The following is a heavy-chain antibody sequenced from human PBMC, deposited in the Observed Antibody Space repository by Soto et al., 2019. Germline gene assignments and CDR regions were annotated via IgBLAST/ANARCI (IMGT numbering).Heavy chain of an antibody. Sequence: PGGSLRLSCAASGFTFSDSYMNWIRQAPGKGLEWISYISRGGNTKYYADSVKGRFIISRDNAKNSLYLEMNSLRDEDTAISYGATGAGYFEYWGQGILVTVSS. J-gene: IGHJ4*02. D-gene: IGHD1-1*01. CDR1: GFTFSDSY. CDR2: ISRGGNTK. CDR3: ATGAGYFEY. V-gene: IGHV3-11*01.